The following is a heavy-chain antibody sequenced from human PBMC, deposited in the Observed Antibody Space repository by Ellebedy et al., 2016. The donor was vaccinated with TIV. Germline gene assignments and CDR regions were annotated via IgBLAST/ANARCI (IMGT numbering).Heavy chain of an antibody. CDR1: GFTFSDYY. D-gene: IGHD5-18*01. J-gene: IGHJ6*02. CDR2: ISSSGITI. Sequence: GESLKISCAASGFTFSDYYMSSNRQDPGERLERVSYISSSGITIYYAESVEVRFTNSRDNAKNLLYLQMNSLRTEDTAVYYCAREGDTAMVHGRDVWGQGTTVTVSS. CDR3: AREGDTAMVHGRDV. V-gene: IGHV3-11*01.